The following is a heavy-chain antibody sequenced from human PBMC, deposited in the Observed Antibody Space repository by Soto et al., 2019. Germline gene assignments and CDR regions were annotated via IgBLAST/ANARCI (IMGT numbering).Heavy chain of an antibody. J-gene: IGHJ4*02. D-gene: IGHD6-19*01. CDR2: MNPNTGGA. CDR3: AKVISTIGSKQWLAQTKHQALDY. V-gene: IGHV1-2*02. Sequence: QVNLVQSGAEVKKPGASVKVSCKASGYNFNGYYIHWVRQAPGQGLEWMGWMNPNTGGANNAQKFQGKVIMTTDTSISTAYLELRSLTSDDTAVYYCAKVISTIGSKQWLAQTKHQALDYWGQGTLVTVSS. CDR1: GYNFNGYY.